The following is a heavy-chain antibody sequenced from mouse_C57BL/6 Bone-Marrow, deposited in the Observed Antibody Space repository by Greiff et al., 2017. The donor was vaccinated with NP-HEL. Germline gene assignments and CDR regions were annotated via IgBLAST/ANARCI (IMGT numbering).Heavy chain of an antibody. CDR1: GFTFSSYG. Sequence: EVQVVESGGDLVKPGGSLKLSCAASGFTFSSYGMSWVRQTPDKRLEWVATISSGGSYTYYPDSVKGRFTISRDNAKNTLYLQMSSLKSEDTAMYYCARHYEFDYWGQGTTVTVSS. V-gene: IGHV5-6*01. D-gene: IGHD2-12*01. CDR3: ARHYEFDY. CDR2: ISSGGSYT. J-gene: IGHJ2*01.